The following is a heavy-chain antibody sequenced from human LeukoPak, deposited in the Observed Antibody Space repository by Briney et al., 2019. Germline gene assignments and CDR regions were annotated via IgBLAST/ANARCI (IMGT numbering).Heavy chain of an antibody. Sequence: SETLSLTCTVSGGSISSGSYYWSWIRQPARKGLEWIGRIYTSGSTNYNPSLKSRVTISVDTSKNQFSLKLSSVTAADTAVYYCARGSDWFDPWGQGTLVTVSS. CDR1: GGSISSGSYY. CDR3: ARGSDWFDP. V-gene: IGHV4-61*02. D-gene: IGHD3-10*01. J-gene: IGHJ5*02. CDR2: IYTSGST.